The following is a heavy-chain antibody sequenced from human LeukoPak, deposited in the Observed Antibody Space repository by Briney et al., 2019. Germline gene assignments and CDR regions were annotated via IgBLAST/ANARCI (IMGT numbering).Heavy chain of an antibody. D-gene: IGHD2-2*01. Sequence: GESLKISCKGSGYSFTSYWIGWVRQVPGKGLEWMGIIYPGDSDTRYSPSFQGQVTISADKSISTAYLQWSSLKASDTAMYYCARRRYCSSTSCRRYFDYWGQGTLVTVSS. CDR3: ARRRYCSSTSCRRYFDY. CDR2: IYPGDSDT. J-gene: IGHJ4*02. V-gene: IGHV5-51*01. CDR1: GYSFTSYW.